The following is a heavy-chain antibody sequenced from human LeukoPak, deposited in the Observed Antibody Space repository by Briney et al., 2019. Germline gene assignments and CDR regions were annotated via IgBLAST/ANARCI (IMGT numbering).Heavy chain of an antibody. CDR2: ISAYNGNT. V-gene: IGHV1-18*01. CDR1: GYTSTSYG. D-gene: IGHD6-19*01. Sequence: VASVKVSCKASGYTSTSYGISWVRQAPGQGLEWMGWISAYNGNTNYAQKLQGRVTMTTDTSTSTAYMELRSLRSDDTAVYYCARVEQWLARGTEDYWGQGTLVTVSS. J-gene: IGHJ4*02. CDR3: ARVEQWLARGTEDY.